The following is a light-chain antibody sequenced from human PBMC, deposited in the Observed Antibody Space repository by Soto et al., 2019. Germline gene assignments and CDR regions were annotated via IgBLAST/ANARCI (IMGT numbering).Light chain of an antibody. J-gene: IGKJ1*01. CDR3: QQYGSSPET. CDR2: GAS. V-gene: IGKV3-20*01. Sequence: EMVLTQSPGTLSLSLGERATLSCRASQSVSSSYLAWYQQKPGLAPRLLIYGASSRATGIPDRFSGSGSGTDFTLTISRLEPEDFAVYYCQQYGSSPETFGQGTKVDIK. CDR1: QSVSSSY.